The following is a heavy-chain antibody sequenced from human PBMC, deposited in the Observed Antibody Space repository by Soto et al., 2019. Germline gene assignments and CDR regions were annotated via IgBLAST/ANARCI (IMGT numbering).Heavy chain of an antibody. D-gene: IGHD1-1*01. CDR3: ARDLKLTWFDP. J-gene: IGHJ5*02. CDR1: GYTFTNYA. CDR2: INGGNANT. Sequence: ASVKVSCKASGYTFTNYAMHWVRQAPGQRLEWMGWINGGNANTKYSQNFQGRVTITRDTSASTAYMELRSLRSEDTAVYYCARDLKLTWFDPWRQGTLVTVSS. V-gene: IGHV1-3*01.